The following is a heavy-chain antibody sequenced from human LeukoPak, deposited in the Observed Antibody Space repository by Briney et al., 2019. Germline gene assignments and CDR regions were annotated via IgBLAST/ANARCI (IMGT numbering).Heavy chain of an antibody. D-gene: IGHD3-3*02. CDR2: IKQDGSDK. J-gene: IGHJ6*02. CDR1: GFTSSSYC. CDR3: ASTTISPVGGMDV. V-gene: IGHV3-7*05. Sequence: GGPLRLSCAASGFTSSSYCMSWVRQAPGKGLEWVANIKQDGSDKYYVDFVRGGFTISRDRAKNSLYLQVNSLRAEDTAVYYCASTTISPVGGMDVWGQGTTVTVSS.